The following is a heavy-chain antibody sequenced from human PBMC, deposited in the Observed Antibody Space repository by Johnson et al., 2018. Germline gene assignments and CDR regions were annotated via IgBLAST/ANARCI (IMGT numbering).Heavy chain of an antibody. Sequence: VQLVQSGGGMVPPGGSLRLSCAASGLTFSNYDMNWVRQAPGKGLEWVSAISRSGDITYYADSVKGRFTISRDNSKNTLYLKMDSLRAEDTALYYCAKGSSSWYSAYFQHWGQGTLGSVSS. CDR2: ISRSGDIT. CDR3: AKGSSSWYSAYFQH. V-gene: IGHV3-23*04. J-gene: IGHJ1*01. CDR1: GLTFSNYD. D-gene: IGHD6-13*01.